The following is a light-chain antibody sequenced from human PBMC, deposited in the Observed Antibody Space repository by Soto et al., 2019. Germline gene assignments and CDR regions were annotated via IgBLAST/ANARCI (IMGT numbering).Light chain of an antibody. V-gene: IGKV3-20*01. CDR3: QQHGASIN. J-gene: IGKJ5*01. CDR1: QSVSSTR. CDR2: GVS. Sequence: EIVLTQSPGTLSWSPWERATLSCRASQSVSSTRLAWYQQKPGQAPRLLIYGVSTRATGIADRVSGSGSGTDFTLTISIQEPEDFAGCFCQQHGASINFCQGKRL.